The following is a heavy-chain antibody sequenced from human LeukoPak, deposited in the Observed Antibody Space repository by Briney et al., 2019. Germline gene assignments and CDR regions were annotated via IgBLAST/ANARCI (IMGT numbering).Heavy chain of an antibody. V-gene: IGHV4-34*01. CDR1: GGSFSGYY. J-gene: IGHJ3*02. Sequence: SETLSLTCAVYGGSFSGYYWSWIRQPPGKGLEWIGEINHSGSTNYNPSLKSRVTISVDTSKNQFSLKLNSVTAADTAVYYCARGRKIVGGTWRPFDIWGQGTMVTVSS. CDR2: INHSGST. CDR3: ARGRKIVGGTWRPFDI. D-gene: IGHD1-26*01.